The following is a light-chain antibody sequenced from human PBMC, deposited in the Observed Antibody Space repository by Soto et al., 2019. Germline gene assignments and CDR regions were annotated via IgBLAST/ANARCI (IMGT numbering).Light chain of an antibody. CDR3: QQRSNWPWT. Sequence: EIVLTQSPATLSLSPGERATLSCRASQSVSTYLAWCQQKPGQAPRLLIYDASNSATGIPARFSGSGSGTDFTLTISSLEPEDFAVYYCQQRSNWPWTFGQGTKVDIK. V-gene: IGKV3-11*01. CDR1: QSVSTY. CDR2: DAS. J-gene: IGKJ1*01.